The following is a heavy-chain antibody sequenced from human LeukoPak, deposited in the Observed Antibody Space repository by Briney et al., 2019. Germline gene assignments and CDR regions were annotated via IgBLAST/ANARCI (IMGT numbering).Heavy chain of an antibody. Sequence: GRSPRLSCAASGFTFSSYAMHWVRQAPGKGLEWVAVISYDGSNKYYADSVKGRFTISRDNSKNTLYLQMNSLRAEDTAVYYCAREVRNIFEWFGGEGNYFDYWGQGTLVTVSS. CDR3: AREVRNIFEWFGGEGNYFDY. CDR1: GFTFSSYA. J-gene: IGHJ4*02. CDR2: ISYDGSNK. V-gene: IGHV3-30-3*01. D-gene: IGHD3-10*01.